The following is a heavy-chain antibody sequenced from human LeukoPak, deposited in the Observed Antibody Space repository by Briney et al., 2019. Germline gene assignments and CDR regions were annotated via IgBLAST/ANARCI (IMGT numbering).Heavy chain of an antibody. CDR2: IYYSGST. CDR3: ARVTQGTVDY. D-gene: IGHD2-15*01. J-gene: IGHJ4*02. V-gene: IGHV4-59*01. CDR1: GGSISSYY. Sequence: SETLSLTCTVSGGSISSYYWGWIRQPPGKGLEWLGYIYYSGSTNYNPSLKNRVTISVDTSKNQFSLKLSSVTAADTAVYYCARVTQGTVDYWGQGTLVTVSS.